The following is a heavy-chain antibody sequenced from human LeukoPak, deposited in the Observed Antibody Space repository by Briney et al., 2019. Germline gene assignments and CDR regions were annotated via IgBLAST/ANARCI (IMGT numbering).Heavy chain of an antibody. CDR1: GGSISSYY. Sequence: SETLSLTCTVSGGSISSYYWSWIRQPPGKGLEWIGYIYYSGSTNYNPSLKSRVTISVDTSKNQFPLKLSSVTAADTAVYYCALRKRNSSGFNWFDPWGQGTLVTVSS. V-gene: IGHV4-59*01. CDR3: ALRKRNSSGFNWFDP. J-gene: IGHJ5*02. D-gene: IGHD3-22*01. CDR2: IYYSGST.